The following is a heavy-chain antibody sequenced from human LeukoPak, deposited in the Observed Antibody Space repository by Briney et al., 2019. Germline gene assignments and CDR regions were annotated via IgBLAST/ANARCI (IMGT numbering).Heavy chain of an antibody. CDR2: INQNGSET. CDR1: GFTLSTYW. V-gene: IGHV3-7*01. J-gene: IGHJ5*02. Sequence: PGGSLRLSCAASGFTLSTYWMTWVRQAPGKGLEWLANINQNGSETYYVDSVKGRFTISRDNAKNSLYLQMNSLRVEDTAVYYCARKKYYYDTSTYGWFDPWGQGTLVTVS. D-gene: IGHD3-22*01. CDR3: ARKKYYYDTSTYGWFDP.